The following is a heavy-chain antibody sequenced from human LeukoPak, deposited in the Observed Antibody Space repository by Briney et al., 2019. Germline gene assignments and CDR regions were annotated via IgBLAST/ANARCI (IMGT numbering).Heavy chain of an antibody. CDR2: ISWNSGSI. V-gene: IGHV3-9*01. CDR3: AKDRPGYSFGSGFAY. CDR1: GFTFDDYA. Sequence: GRSLRLSCAASGFTFDDYAMHWVRQAPGKGLEWVSGISWNSGSIGYADSVKGRFTISRDNAKNSLYLQMNSLRAEDTALYYCAKDRPGYSFGSGFAYWGQGTLVTVSS. D-gene: IGHD5-18*01. J-gene: IGHJ4*02.